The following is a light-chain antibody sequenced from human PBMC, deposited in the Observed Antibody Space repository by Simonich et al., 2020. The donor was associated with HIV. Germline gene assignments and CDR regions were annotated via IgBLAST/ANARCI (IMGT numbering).Light chain of an antibody. CDR1: SSDVCDYNY. CDR2: DFR. Sequence: QSALTQPASVSGSPGQSITISCTGTSSDVCDYNYVSWYPHHPGKAPKLRIFDFRKRPSGVSNRVSGSKSGNTASLTISGLQADDEADYYCASYTSDNTWVFGGGTKLTVL. V-gene: IGLV2-14*03. J-gene: IGLJ3*02. CDR3: ASYTSDNTWV.